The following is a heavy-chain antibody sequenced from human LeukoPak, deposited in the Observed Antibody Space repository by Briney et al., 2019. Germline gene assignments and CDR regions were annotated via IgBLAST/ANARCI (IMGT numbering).Heavy chain of an antibody. CDR2: INHSGST. CDR3: ARFLLLNYCSSTSCPKYNWFDP. J-gene: IGHJ5*02. CDR1: GGSFSGYY. Sequence: KSSETLSLTCAVYGGSFSGYYWSWIRQPPGKGLEWIGEINHSGSTNYNPSLKSRVTISVDTSKNQFSLKLSSVTAADTAVYYCARFLLLNYCSSTSCPKYNWFDPWGQGTLVTVSS. V-gene: IGHV4-34*01. D-gene: IGHD2-2*01.